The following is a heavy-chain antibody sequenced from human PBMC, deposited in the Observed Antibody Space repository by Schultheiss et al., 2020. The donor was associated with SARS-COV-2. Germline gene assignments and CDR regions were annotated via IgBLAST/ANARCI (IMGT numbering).Heavy chain of an antibody. D-gene: IGHD6-13*01. CDR3: ARIAAAGWDDY. V-gene: IGHV3-30*03. Sequence: GESLKISCAASGFTFSSYGMHWVRQAPGKGLEWVAVISYDGSNKYYADSVKGRFTISRDNSKNTLYLQMNSLRAEDTAVYYCARIAAAGWDDYWGQGTLVTVSS. J-gene: IGHJ4*02. CDR2: ISYDGSNK. CDR1: GFTFSSYG.